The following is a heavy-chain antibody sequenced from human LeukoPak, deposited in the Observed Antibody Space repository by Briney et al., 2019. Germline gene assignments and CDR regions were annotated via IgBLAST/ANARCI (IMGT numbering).Heavy chain of an antibody. CDR2: INPNNGGT. CDR3: ATFRRGVIIGGHDY. J-gene: IGHJ4*02. CDR1: GYTFTGYY. V-gene: IGHV1-2*02. Sequence: ASVKVSCKASGYTFTGYYVHWVRQAPGQGLEWMGWINPNNGGTNYAQKFQGRVTMTEDTSTDTAYMELSSLRSEDTAVYYCATFRRGVIIGGHDYWGQGTLVTVSS. D-gene: IGHD3-10*01.